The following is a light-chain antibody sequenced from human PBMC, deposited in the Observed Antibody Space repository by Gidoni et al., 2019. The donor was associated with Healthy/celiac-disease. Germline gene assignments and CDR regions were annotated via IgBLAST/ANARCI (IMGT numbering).Light chain of an antibody. V-gene: IGKV3-11*01. J-gene: IGKJ5*01. Sequence: ELVLTQSTATLSLSPGQRATLSCRASQSVSSYLAWYQQKPGQAPRLLIYDASNRATGIPARFSGSGSGTDFTLTISSLEPEDFAVYYCQQRSNWPPRITFGQXTRLEIK. CDR2: DAS. CDR3: QQRSNWPPRIT. CDR1: QSVSSY.